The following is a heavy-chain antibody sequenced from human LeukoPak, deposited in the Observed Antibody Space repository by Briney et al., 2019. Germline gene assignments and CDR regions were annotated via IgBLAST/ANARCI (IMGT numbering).Heavy chain of an antibody. CDR3: ARDQGAYCSSTSCPGGMDV. CDR1: GYTFTSYG. V-gene: IGHV1-18*01. J-gene: IGHJ6*02. Sequence: ASVKVSCKASGYTFTSYGICWVRQAPGQGLEWMGWISAYNGNTNYAQKLQGRVTMTTDTSTSTAYMELRSLRSDDTAVYYCARDQGAYCSSTSCPGGMDVWGQGTTVTVSS. CDR2: ISAYNGNT. D-gene: IGHD2-2*01.